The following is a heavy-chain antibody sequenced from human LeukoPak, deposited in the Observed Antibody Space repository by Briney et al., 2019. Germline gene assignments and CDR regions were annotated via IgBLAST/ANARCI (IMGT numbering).Heavy chain of an antibody. CDR2: ISYDGSNK. Sequence: GGSLRLSCAASGFTFSSYGMHWVRQAPGKGLEWVAVISYDGSNKYYADSVKGRFTISRDNSKNTLYLQMNSLRAEDTAVYYCAKDHAPITMIVVVIPEMDYWGQGTLVTVSS. CDR3: AKDHAPITMIVVVIPEMDY. D-gene: IGHD3-22*01. V-gene: IGHV3-30*18. J-gene: IGHJ4*02. CDR1: GFTFSSYG.